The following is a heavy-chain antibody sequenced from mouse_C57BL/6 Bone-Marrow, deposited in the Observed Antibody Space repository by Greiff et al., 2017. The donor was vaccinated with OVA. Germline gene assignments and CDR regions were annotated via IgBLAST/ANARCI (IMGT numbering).Heavy chain of an antibody. CDR2: IYPRDGST. V-gene: IGHV1-78*01. CDR3: AGGFSYYYGSDYTMDY. Sequence: VQLQQSDAELVKPGASVKISCKASGYTFTDHTIHWMKQRPEQGLEWIGYIYPRDGSTKYNEKFKGKATLTADKSSSTAYMQLNSLTSEDSAVYFCAGGFSYYYGSDYTMDYWGQGTSVTVSS. CDR1: GYTFTDHT. D-gene: IGHD1-1*01. J-gene: IGHJ4*01.